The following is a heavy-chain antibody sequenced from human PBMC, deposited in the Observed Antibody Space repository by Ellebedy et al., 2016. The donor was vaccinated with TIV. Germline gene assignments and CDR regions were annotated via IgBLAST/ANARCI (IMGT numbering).Heavy chain of an antibody. D-gene: IGHD1-26*01. CDR2: VSTYNGNT. CDR3: ARDFQATPEEYFDS. J-gene: IGHJ4*02. V-gene: IGHV1-18*01. Sequence: ASVKVSXKASGYTFTNYGISWVRQAPGQGLEWMGWVSTYNGNTNYAPKLQGRVTITTDTSTSTVYMELRGLRSDDTAVYYCARDFQATPEEYFDSWGQGTLVTVSS. CDR1: GYTFTNYG.